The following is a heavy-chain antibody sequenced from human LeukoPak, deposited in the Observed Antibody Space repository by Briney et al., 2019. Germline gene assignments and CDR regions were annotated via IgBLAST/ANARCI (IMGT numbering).Heavy chain of an antibody. CDR1: GDSFSYFY. CDR2: IYNSGST. V-gene: IGHV4-59*12. D-gene: IGHD4-23*01. CDR3: ARYLDYGGNSRVFQH. J-gene: IGHJ1*01. Sequence: SETLSLTCTVSGDSFSYFYWSWIRQPPGKGLEWIGYIYNSGSTNYNPSLKSRVTISLDTSKNQFSLKLSSVTAADTAVYYCARYLDYGGNSRVFQHWGQGTLVTVSS.